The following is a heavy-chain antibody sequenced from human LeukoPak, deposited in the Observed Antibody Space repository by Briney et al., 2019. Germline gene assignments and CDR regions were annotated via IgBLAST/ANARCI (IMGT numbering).Heavy chain of an antibody. CDR1: GFTFDDYA. CDR2: ISWNSGSI. V-gene: IGHV3-9*01. D-gene: IGHD3-22*01. CDR3: AKPYDSSGYYYFDY. Sequence: GGSLRLSCAASGFTFDDYAMHWVRHAPGKGLEWVSGISWNSGSIGYADSVKGRFTISRDNAKNSLYLQMNSLRAEDTALYYCAKPYDSSGYYYFDYWGQGTLVTVSP. J-gene: IGHJ4*02.